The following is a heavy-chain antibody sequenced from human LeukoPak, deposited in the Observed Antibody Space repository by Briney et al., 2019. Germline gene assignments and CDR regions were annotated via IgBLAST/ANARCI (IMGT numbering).Heavy chain of an antibody. CDR1: GGSFSAYY. J-gene: IGHJ5*02. CDR2: ISHSGSI. CDR3: ARGSRVAVSGSRPFDP. V-gene: IGHV4-34*01. Sequence: PSETLSLTCAVSGGSFSAYYWSLIRQPPGKGLEWIGEISHSGSINYNPSLKSRVTISIDTSKNQFSLKLNSVTAADTALYYCARGSRVAVSGSRPFDPWGQGTLVTVSS. D-gene: IGHD6-13*01.